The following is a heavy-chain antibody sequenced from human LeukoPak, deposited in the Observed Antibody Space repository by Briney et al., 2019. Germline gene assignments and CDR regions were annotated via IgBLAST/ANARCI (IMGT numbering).Heavy chain of an antibody. CDR2: IKSDGSDT. CDR3: VRGNSGSRTTPFDY. V-gene: IGHV3-74*01. Sequence: GGSLRLSCAASGFTLSSYWMHWVRQVPGKGLVWVSRIKSDGSDTRYADSVKGRFTISRDNAKNTLFLQMTSLRAEDTAVYYCVRGNSGSRTTPFDYWGQGTLVTVFS. D-gene: IGHD1-26*01. CDR1: GFTLSSYW. J-gene: IGHJ4*02.